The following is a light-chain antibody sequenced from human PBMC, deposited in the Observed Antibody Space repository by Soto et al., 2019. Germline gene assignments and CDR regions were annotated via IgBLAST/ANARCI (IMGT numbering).Light chain of an antibody. V-gene: IGKV3-20*01. CDR1: QSVSSSY. CDR3: QQYGSSPPYT. J-gene: IGKJ2*01. Sequence: EIVLTQSPGTLSLSPGERATLSCRASQSVSSSYLAWYQQKPGQAPRLLIYGASSRATGIPDRFICSGSGTDFTLTISRLEPEDFAVFYCQQYGSSPPYTLGQGTKLEIK. CDR2: GAS.